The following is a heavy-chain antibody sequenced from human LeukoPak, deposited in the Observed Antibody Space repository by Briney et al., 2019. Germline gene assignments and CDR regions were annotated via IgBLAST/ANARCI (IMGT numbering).Heavy chain of an antibody. CDR3: ATRSGWFPGSY. J-gene: IGHJ4*02. CDR1: GFTFSNYW. V-gene: IGHV3-74*01. CDR2: INTDESDT. Sequence: PGGSLRLSCAASGFTFSNYWMHWVRQAPGGGLVWVSLINTDESDTSYADSVKGRFTISRDNAKNTLFLQMSSLRDEDTAVYYCATRSGWFPGSYWGKGSLVTVSS. D-gene: IGHD6-19*01.